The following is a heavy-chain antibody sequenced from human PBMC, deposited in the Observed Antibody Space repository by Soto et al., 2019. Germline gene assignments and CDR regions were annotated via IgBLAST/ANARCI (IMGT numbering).Heavy chain of an antibody. CDR2: IYPGDSDT. CDR3: ASRDGYSGPAYY. J-gene: IGHJ4*02. Sequence: LGESLEISCKGSGYRFSNYWIGWVRQMPGKGLEWMGIIYPGDSDTTYSPSFEGQVTMSADKSITTAYVQWSSLKASDTAMYYCASRDGYSGPAYYWGQGTLVTVSS. V-gene: IGHV5-51*01. CDR1: GYRFSNYW. D-gene: IGHD2-21*01.